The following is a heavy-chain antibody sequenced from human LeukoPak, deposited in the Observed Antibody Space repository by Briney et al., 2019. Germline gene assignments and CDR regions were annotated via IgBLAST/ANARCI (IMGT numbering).Heavy chain of an antibody. CDR1: GYTFTGDY. D-gene: IGHD1-1*01. CDR3: TRAKRVIFDY. V-gene: IGHV1-2*02. CDR2: INPNSGAT. J-gene: IGHJ4*02. Sequence: ASVKGSCKASGYTFTGDYMHCVRQAPGQGLEWMGWINPNSGATLYAQKFQGRVTMTRDTSINTAYMQLSSLRSDDTAVYYCTRAKRVIFDYWGQGTLVTVSS.